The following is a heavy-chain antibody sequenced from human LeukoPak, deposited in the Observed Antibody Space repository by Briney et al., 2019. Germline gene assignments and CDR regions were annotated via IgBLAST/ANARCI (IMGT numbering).Heavy chain of an antibody. V-gene: IGHV4-38-2*02. D-gene: IGHD3-3*01. CDR1: GYSISSGYY. Sequence: SETLSLTCTVSGYSISSGYYWGWIRQPPGKGLEWIGSIYHSGSTYYNPSLKSRVTISVDTSKNQFSLKLSSVTAADTAVYYCARVGSRSDFWSGYYRLNYYYYYMDVWGKGTTVTVSS. J-gene: IGHJ6*03. CDR2: IYHSGST. CDR3: ARVGSRSDFWSGYYRLNYYYYYMDV.